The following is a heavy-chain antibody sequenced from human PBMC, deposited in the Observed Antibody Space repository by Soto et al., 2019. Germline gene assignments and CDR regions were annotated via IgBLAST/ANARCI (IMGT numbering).Heavy chain of an antibody. CDR3: ARRLDFGNGSVTAPMDV. CDR1: GDSMTRGSYY. Sequence: QLQLQESGPGLVKPSETLSLTCVVSGDSMTRGSYYWAWIRQPPGKGMEWIGSFDYTGSTNYNPSFRSRVSESADTSNNHFSLRLTSVTAADTAVDYCARRLDFGNGSVTAPMDVWGKGTTVAVSS. CDR2: FDYTGST. D-gene: IGHD3-3*01. J-gene: IGHJ6*03. V-gene: IGHV4-39*02.